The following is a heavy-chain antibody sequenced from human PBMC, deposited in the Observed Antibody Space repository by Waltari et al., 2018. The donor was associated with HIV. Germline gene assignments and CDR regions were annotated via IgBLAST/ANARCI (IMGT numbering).Heavy chain of an antibody. CDR3: ARGAYSSSSGGWFDP. CDR2: IYYSGST. V-gene: IGHV4-59*08. Sequence: QVQLQESGPGLVKPSETLSLTCTVSGGSISSYYWSWIRQPPGKGLEWIGYIYYSGSTNYNPSLKSRVTISVDTSKNQFSLKLSSVTAADTAVYYCARGAYSSSSGGWFDPWGQGTLVTVSS. D-gene: IGHD6-6*01. J-gene: IGHJ5*02. CDR1: GGSISSYY.